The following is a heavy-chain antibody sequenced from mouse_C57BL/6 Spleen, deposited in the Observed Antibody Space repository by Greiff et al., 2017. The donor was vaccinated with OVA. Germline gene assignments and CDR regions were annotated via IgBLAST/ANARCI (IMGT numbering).Heavy chain of an antibody. J-gene: IGHJ3*01. CDR3: ARGAAQATFAY. V-gene: IGHV1-4*01. CDR1: GYTFTSYT. CDR2: INPSSGYT. D-gene: IGHD3-2*02. Sequence: QVQLQQSGAELARPGASVTMSCKASGYTFTSYTMHWVKQRPGQGLEWIGYINPSSGYTKYNQKFKDKATLTADKSSSTAYMQLSSLTSEDSAVYYCARGAAQATFAYWGQGTLVTVSA.